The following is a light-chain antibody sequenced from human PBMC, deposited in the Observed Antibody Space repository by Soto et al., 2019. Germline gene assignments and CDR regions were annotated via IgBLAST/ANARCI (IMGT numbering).Light chain of an antibody. J-gene: IGLJ1*01. CDR3: CSLTTSHTYV. CDR1: TSNIGNHH. Sequence: QSVLTQPPSVSAAPGQTVTISCSGSTSNIGNHHVSWYQQLPGTAPRLLIYDNHERPSGIPDRFSGSKSGTSATLGITGLQTGDEADYYCCSLTTSHTYVFGSGTKLTVL. V-gene: IGLV1-51*01. CDR2: DNH.